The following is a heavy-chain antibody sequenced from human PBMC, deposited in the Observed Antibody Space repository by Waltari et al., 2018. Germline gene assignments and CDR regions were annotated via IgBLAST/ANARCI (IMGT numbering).Heavy chain of an antibody. CDR2: IYYSGST. V-gene: IGHV4-39*07. J-gene: IGHJ6*03. Sequence: QLQLQESGPGLVKPSETLSLTCTVPGGSISSSSYYWGWIRQPPGKGLEWIGSIYYSGSTYYNPSLKSRVTISVDTSKNQFSLKLSSVTAADTAVYYCARVSVTWYQLPTYMDVWGKGTTVTISS. D-gene: IGHD2-2*01. CDR3: ARVSVTWYQLPTYMDV. CDR1: GGSISSSSYY.